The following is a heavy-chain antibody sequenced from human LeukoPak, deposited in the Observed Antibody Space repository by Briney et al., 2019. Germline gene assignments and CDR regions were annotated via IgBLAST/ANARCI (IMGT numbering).Heavy chain of an antibody. Sequence: ASVKVSCKASGYTFTSYGISWVRQAPGQGLEWMGWISAYNGNTNYVQKLQGRVTMTTDTSTSTAYMELRSLRSDDTAVYYCARDKPYYYDSSGYSGDYWGQGTLVTVSS. CDR3: ARDKPYYYDSSGYSGDY. CDR1: GYTFTSYG. V-gene: IGHV1-18*01. J-gene: IGHJ4*02. D-gene: IGHD3-22*01. CDR2: ISAYNGNT.